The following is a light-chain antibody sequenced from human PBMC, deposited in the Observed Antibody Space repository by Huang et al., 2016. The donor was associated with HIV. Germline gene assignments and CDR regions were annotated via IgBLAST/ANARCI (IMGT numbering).Light chain of an antibody. Sequence: EIVLTQSPGTLSLSPGERATLSCRASQSVSSSSLAWYQQKPGQAPRLLIYGASSRATGIPDRFSGSGSGTDFTLTISRLEPEDFAVYHCQLYRGSLTFGGGTKVEIK. J-gene: IGKJ4*01. CDR3: QLYRGSLT. CDR1: QSVSSSS. V-gene: IGKV3-20*01. CDR2: GAS.